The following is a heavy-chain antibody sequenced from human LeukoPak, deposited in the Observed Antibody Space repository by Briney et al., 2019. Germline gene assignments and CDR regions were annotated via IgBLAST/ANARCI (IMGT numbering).Heavy chain of an antibody. Sequence: GGSLRLSCAASGFTFISYDMSWVRQAPGKGLEWVSGVSGSVGSRNYADSVKGRFTISRDNSEKTLYLQMNSLRAEDTAVYFCARDRRMRVRGYGKTGTTALDYWGQGTLVTVSS. V-gene: IGHV3-23*01. CDR3: ARDRRMRVRGYGKTGTTALDY. CDR2: VSGSVGSR. CDR1: GFTFISYD. D-gene: IGHD1-7*01. J-gene: IGHJ4*02.